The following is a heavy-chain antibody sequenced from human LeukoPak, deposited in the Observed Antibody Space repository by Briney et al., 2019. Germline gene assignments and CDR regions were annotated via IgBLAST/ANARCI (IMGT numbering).Heavy chain of an antibody. J-gene: IGHJ6*03. CDR1: GGFISSGGYY. CDR2: IYHDGSA. D-gene: IGHD3-16*01. V-gene: IGHV4-30-2*01. Sequence: SETLSLTCIVSGGFISSGGYYWSWIRQPPGEALEWIGHIYHDGSAFYSPSLKSRVTISVDKSISTAYLQWSSLKASDTAMYYCARHAPNYVYYYMDVWGKGTTVTVSS. CDR3: ARHAPNYVYYYMDV.